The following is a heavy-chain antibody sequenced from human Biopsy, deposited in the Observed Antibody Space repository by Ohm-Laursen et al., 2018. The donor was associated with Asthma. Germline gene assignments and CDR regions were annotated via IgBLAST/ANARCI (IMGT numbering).Heavy chain of an antibody. V-gene: IGHV1-24*01. CDR1: GYSLTDLS. Sequence: ASVKVSCNLSGYSLTDLSMHWVRRAPGQGLEWMGGHDHEEGGTVNARRFQDRVTMTEDTSTDTAYMELSSLSSDDTAVYYCASDFPKDYVRYNFQFWGQGTLVTVSS. CDR2: HDHEEGGT. J-gene: IGHJ4*02. D-gene: IGHD4-17*01. CDR3: ASDFPKDYVRYNFQF.